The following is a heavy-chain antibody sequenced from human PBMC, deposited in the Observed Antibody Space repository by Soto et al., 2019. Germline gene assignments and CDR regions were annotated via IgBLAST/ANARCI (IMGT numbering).Heavy chain of an antibody. V-gene: IGHV5-51*01. CDR3: ARQSDGYNYFFDY. J-gene: IGHJ4*02. CDR1: GYSFTRYG. D-gene: IGHD5-12*01. Sequence: PGESLKISCKGSGYSFTRYGIAWVRQMPGKGLEWMGVIYPGDSDTRYSPSFQGQVTFSADKSISTAYLQWSSLKASDTAMYYCARQSDGYNYFFDYWGQGTLVTVSS. CDR2: IYPGDSDT.